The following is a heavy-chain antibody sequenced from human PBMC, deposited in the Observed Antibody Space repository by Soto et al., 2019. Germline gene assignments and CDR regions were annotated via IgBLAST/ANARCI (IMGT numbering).Heavy chain of an antibody. CDR1: GYTFTSYG. V-gene: IGHV1-18*04. CDR2: ISAYNGNT. CDR3: AREPLAYCGGDCYSEGLFDY. Sequence: ASVKVSFKASGYTFTSYGISWVRQAPGQGLEWMGWISAYNGNTNYAQKLQGRVTMTTDTSTSTAYMELRSLRSDDTAVYYCAREPLAYCGGDCYSEGLFDYWGQGTLVTVSS. J-gene: IGHJ4*02. D-gene: IGHD2-21*02.